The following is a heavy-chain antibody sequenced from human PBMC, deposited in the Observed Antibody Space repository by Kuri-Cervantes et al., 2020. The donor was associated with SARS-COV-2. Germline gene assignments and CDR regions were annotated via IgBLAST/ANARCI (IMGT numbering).Heavy chain of an antibody. J-gene: IGHJ4*02. CDR2: IKLDGIEK. Sequence: GGSLRLSCAASGFTFSSYWMSWVRQAPGKGLEWVANIKLDGIEKYYVDSVKGRFTISRDNAKNSLYLQMNSLRAEDTAVYYCARSRITIFGVVSGPFDYWGQGTLVTVSS. V-gene: IGHV3-7*01. CDR1: GFTFSSYW. CDR3: ARSRITIFGVVSGPFDY. D-gene: IGHD3-3*01.